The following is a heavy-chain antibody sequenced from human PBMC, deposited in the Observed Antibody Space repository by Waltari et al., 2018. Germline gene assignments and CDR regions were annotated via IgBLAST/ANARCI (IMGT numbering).Heavy chain of an antibody. J-gene: IGHJ3*02. D-gene: IGHD3-10*01. CDR3: ASGGSYDAFDI. CDR2: IYYSAST. V-gene: IGHV4-59*01. Sequence: QVQLQESGPGLVKPSETLSLTCTVSGGSISSYYWSWIRQPPGKGLEWIGYIYYSASTNYNPSLKSLTISVDTSKNQFSLKLSSVTAADTAVYYCASGGSYDAFDIWGQGTMVTVSS. CDR1: GGSISSYY.